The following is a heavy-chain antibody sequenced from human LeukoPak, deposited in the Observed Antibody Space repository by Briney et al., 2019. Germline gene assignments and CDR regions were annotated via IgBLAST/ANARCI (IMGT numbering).Heavy chain of an antibody. Sequence: AGGSLRLSCAASGFTFDDYAMHWVRQAPGKGLEWVSGISWNSGSIGYADSVKGRVTISRDNAKNSLYLKMNSLRAEDTALYYCAKDILFLEFGAFDYWGQGTLVTVSS. CDR1: GFTFDDYA. CDR3: AKDILFLEFGAFDY. V-gene: IGHV3-9*01. J-gene: IGHJ4*02. D-gene: IGHD3-3*01. CDR2: ISWNSGSI.